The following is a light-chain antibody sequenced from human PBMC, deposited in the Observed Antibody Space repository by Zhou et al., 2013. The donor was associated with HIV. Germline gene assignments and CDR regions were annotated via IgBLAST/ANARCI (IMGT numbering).Light chain of an antibody. CDR1: QTISNY. CDR3: QQYYEYPPT. V-gene: IGKV1-6*02. CDR2: KAS. J-gene: IGKJ1*01. Sequence: IQMTQSPSSLSASAGDRVTITCRASQTISNYLNWYQQKPGKAPTLLIYKASNLQSGVPSRFSGSGSGADFTLTISCLQSKDFATYYCQQYYEYPPTFGQGTKVEI.